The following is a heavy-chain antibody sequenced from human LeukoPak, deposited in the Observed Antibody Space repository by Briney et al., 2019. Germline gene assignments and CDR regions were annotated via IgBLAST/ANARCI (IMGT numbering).Heavy chain of an antibody. D-gene: IGHD3-3*01. CDR2: ISSSGSTI. CDR3: ARDRNTDFWSGYYTNYCDY. CDR1: GFTFSDYY. J-gene: IGHJ4*02. V-gene: IGHV3-11*04. Sequence: GGSLRLSCAASGFTFSDYYMSWIRQAPGKGLEWVSYISSSGSTIYYADSVKGRFTISRDNAKNSLYLQMNSLRAEDTAVYYCARDRNTDFWSGYYTNYCDYWGQGTLVTVSS.